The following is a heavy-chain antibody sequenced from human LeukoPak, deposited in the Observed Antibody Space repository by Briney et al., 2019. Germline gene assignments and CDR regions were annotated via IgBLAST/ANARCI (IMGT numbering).Heavy chain of an antibody. Sequence: ASVKVSCKASGYTFTGYYMHWVRQAPGQGLEWMGWINPNSGGTNYAQKFQGRVTMTRDTSISTAYMELSRLRSDDTAVYYCARDALYYDLPGAFDIWGQGTMVTVSS. CDR1: GYTFTGYY. D-gene: IGHD3-3*01. V-gene: IGHV1-2*02. J-gene: IGHJ3*02. CDR3: ARDALYYDLPGAFDI. CDR2: INPNSGGT.